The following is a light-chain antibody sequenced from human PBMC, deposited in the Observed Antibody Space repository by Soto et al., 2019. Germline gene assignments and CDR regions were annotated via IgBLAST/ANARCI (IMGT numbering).Light chain of an antibody. V-gene: IGKV3-11*01. CDR3: QQRNNWPPIT. Sequence: EIVTTQSPATLSVSPGDRVTLSCSASQSVTSSLAWYQQKPGQAPRLLIYDASTRATGIPARFSGSGSETDFTLTITSLEPEDFAVYYCQQRNNWPPITFGQGTRLEI. CDR2: DAS. J-gene: IGKJ5*01. CDR1: QSVTSS.